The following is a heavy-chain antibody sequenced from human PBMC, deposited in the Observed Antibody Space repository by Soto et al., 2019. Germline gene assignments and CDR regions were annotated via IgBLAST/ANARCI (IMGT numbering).Heavy chain of an antibody. Sequence: SGPTLVNPTQTLTLTCTFSGFSLSTSGMCVSWIRQPPGKALEWLALIDWDDDKYYSTSLKTRLTISKDTSKNQVVLTMTNMDPVDTATYYCARLIAAAGPLYYYYGMDVWGQGTTVTVSS. D-gene: IGHD6-13*01. CDR2: IDWDDDK. CDR3: ARLIAAAGPLYYYYGMDV. V-gene: IGHV2-70*01. J-gene: IGHJ6*02. CDR1: GFSLSTSGMC.